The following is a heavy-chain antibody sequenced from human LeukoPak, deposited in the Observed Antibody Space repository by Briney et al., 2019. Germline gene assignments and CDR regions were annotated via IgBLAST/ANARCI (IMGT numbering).Heavy chain of an antibody. CDR1: GFTFSSYA. V-gene: IGHV3-23*01. CDR3: AKVFLLWFGERAAFDI. CDR2: ISGSGGST. Sequence: GGSLRLSCAASGFTFSSYAMSWVRQAPGKGLEWVSAISGSGGSTYYADSVKGRFTISRDNSKNTLYLQMNSLRAEDTAVYYCAKVFLLWFGERAAFDIWGQGTMVTVSS. D-gene: IGHD3-10*01. J-gene: IGHJ3*02.